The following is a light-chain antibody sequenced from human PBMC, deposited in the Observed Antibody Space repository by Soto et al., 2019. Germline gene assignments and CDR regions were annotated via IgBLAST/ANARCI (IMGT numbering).Light chain of an antibody. Sequence: EIVLTQSPVTLSLSPGERATLSCRASQTVSSSFLAWYQQKPGQAPRLFIYGASSRATGIPDRFSGSGSGTDFTLTIGRLEPEDFAVYYCQQYGTLPITFGQGTRLEI. CDR3: QQYGTLPIT. V-gene: IGKV3-20*01. CDR2: GAS. CDR1: QTVSSSF. J-gene: IGKJ5*01.